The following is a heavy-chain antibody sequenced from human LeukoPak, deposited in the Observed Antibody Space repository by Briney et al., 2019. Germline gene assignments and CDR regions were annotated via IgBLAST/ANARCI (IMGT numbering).Heavy chain of an antibody. CDR1: GYIFTSYW. D-gene: IGHD4-17*01. V-gene: IGHV5-51*01. J-gene: IGHJ3*02. CDR3: ARHRITVTPYDAFDI. Sequence: GESLKISCKGSGYIFTSYWIGWVRQMPGKGLEWMGIIYPGDSDTRYSPSFQGQVTISADKSISTAYLQWSSLKASDTAMYYCARHRITVTPYDAFDIWGQGTMVTVSS. CDR2: IYPGDSDT.